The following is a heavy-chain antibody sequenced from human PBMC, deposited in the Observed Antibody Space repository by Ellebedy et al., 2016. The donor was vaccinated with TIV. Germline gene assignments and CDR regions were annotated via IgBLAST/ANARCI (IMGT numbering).Heavy chain of an antibody. V-gene: IGHV3-21*01. Sequence: GGSLRLXCAASGFTFSSYSMNWVRQAPGKGLEWVSSISSSSSYIYYADSVKGRFTISRDNAKNSLYLQMNSLRAEDTAVYYCARAQDFSSGYYDYGMDVWGQGTTVTVSS. D-gene: IGHD3-22*01. CDR1: GFTFSSYS. CDR3: ARAQDFSSGYYDYGMDV. J-gene: IGHJ6*02. CDR2: ISSSSSYI.